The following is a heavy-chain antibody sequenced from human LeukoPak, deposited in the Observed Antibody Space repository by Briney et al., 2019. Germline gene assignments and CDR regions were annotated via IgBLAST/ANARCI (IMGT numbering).Heavy chain of an antibody. CDR3: ARSPFHCTNGVCSNWFDP. D-gene: IGHD2-8*01. J-gene: IGHJ5*02. Sequence: MSSETLSLTCTVSGGSISSSSYYWGWIRQPPGKGLEWIGSIYYSGSTYYNPSLKSRVTISVDTSKNQFSLKLSSVTAAVTAVYYCARSPFHCTNGVCSNWFDPWGQGTLVTVSS. CDR2: IYYSGST. V-gene: IGHV4-39*01. CDR1: GGSISSSSYY.